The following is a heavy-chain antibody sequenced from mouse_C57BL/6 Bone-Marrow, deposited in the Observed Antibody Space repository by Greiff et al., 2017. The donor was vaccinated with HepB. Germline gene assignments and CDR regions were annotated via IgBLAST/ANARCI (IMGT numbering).Heavy chain of an antibody. CDR3: ARRQLRPYYFDY. Sequence: QQRPGQGLEWIGDIYPGSGSTNYNEKFKSKATLTVDTSSSTAYMQLSSLTSEDSAVYYCARRQLRPYYFDYWGQGTTLTVSS. D-gene: IGHD3-2*02. CDR2: IYPGSGST. V-gene: IGHV1-55*01. J-gene: IGHJ2*01.